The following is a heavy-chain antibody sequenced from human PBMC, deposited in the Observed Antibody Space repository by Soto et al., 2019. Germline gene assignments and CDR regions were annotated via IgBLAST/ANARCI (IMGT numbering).Heavy chain of an antibody. Sequence: QVQLVQSGAEVKKPGASVKVSCKASGYTFTSYDINWVRQATGQGLEWMGWMNPNSGNTGYAQKFQGRVTMTRETSISTAYMELIRLRDEHTAVYYCAGPWNKQWGQGTPVTVSS. CDR1: GYTFTSYD. V-gene: IGHV1-8*01. J-gene: IGHJ4*02. CDR3: AGPWNKQ. D-gene: IGHD1-1*01. CDR2: MNPNSGNT.